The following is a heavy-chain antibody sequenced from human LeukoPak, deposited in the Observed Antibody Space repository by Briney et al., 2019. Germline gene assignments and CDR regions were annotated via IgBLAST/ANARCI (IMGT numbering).Heavy chain of an antibody. V-gene: IGHV3-23*01. CDR1: GFTFSSYA. Sequence: PGGSLRLSCAASGFTFSSYAMSWVRQAPGKELEWVSAISGSGRSTYNADSVKGRFTISRDNSKNTLYLQVNSLRAEDTAVYYCAKDTADTAMVFDYWGQGTLVTVSS. J-gene: IGHJ4*02. D-gene: IGHD5-18*01. CDR3: AKDTADTAMVFDY. CDR2: ISGSGRST.